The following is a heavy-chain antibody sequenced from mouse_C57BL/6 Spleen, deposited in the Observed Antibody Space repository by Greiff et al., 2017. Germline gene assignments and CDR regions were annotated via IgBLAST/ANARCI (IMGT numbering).Heavy chain of an antibody. V-gene: IGHV1-50*01. Sequence: QVQLQQPGAELVKPGASVKLSCKASGYTFTSYWMQWVKQRPGQGLEWIGEIDPSDSYTNYNQKFKGKATLTVDTSSSTAYMQLSSLTSEDSAVYYCAGGPYYFDYWGQGTTLTVSS. J-gene: IGHJ2*01. CDR3: AGGPYYFDY. CDR2: IDPSDSYT. CDR1: GYTFTSYW.